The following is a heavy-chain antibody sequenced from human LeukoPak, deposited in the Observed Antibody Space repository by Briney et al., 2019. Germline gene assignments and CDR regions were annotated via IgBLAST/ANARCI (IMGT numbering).Heavy chain of an antibody. CDR3: ARSRGGINLFDP. CDR2: IYYSGST. J-gene: IGHJ5*02. CDR1: GGSTTSSSYY. V-gene: IGHV4-39*01. Sequence: SETLSLTCSVSGGSTTSSSYYWGWIRQPPGKGLEWIGSIYYSGSTFYNPSLKSRVTISVDTSRNQFSLNLTSVTAADTAVYYCARSRGGINLFDPWGQGTLVTVTS. D-gene: IGHD1-26*01.